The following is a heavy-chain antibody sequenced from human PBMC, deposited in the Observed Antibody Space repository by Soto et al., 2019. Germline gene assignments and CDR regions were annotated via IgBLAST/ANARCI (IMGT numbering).Heavy chain of an antibody. CDR3: ARDYFDSSDYTTNWFDP. V-gene: IGHV4-39*01. CDR2: IYHTGNA. CDR1: GGSISSSSYF. Sequence: SETLSLTCTVSGGSISSSSYFWGWIRQPPGEGLEWIGSIYHTGNAYYSPSLKSRVTIFVDTSKNQFSLKLTSVTAADTALYYCARDYFDSSDYTTNWFDPWGQGTLVTVS. J-gene: IGHJ5*02. D-gene: IGHD3-22*01.